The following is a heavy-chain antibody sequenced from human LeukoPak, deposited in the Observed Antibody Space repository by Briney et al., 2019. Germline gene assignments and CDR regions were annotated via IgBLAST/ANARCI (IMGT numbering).Heavy chain of an antibody. V-gene: IGHV3-23*01. CDR1: GFTFSSYG. CDR3: AKDIGYSSGWTNWFDP. CDR2: ISGSGGST. D-gene: IGHD6-19*01. Sequence: GGSLRLSCAASGFTFSSYGMSWVRQAPGKGLEWVSAISGSGGSTYYADSVKGRFTISRDNSKNTLYLQMNSLRAEDTAVYYCAKDIGYSSGWTNWFDPWGQGTLVTVSS. J-gene: IGHJ5*02.